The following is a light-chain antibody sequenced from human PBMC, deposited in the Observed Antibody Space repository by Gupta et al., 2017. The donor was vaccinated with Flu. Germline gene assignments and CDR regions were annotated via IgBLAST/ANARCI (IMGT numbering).Light chain of an antibody. CDR1: TSDVGGYNS. Sequence: TISCTGTTSDVGGYNSVSWYQQRPGTAPKLMIEEVSNRPSGISNRFSGSKSGNTASMTISGLQAEDEADYYCSSYTSGSTLVVAFGEGTKLPVL. CDR2: EVS. J-gene: IGLJ2*01. CDR3: SSYTSGSTLVVA. V-gene: IGLV2-14*01.